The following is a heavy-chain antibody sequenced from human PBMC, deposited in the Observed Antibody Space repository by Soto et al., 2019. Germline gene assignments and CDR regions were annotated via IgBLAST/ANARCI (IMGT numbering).Heavy chain of an antibody. CDR3: AREQAQAGLENRIDY. CDR2: IYYSGST. D-gene: IGHD6-25*01. J-gene: IGHJ4*02. Sequence: PSETLSLTCTVSGGSISSGGYYWSWIRQHPGKGLEWIGYIYYSGSTYYNPSLKSRVTISVDTSKNQFSLKLSSVTAADTAVYYCAREQAQAGLENRIDYWGQGTLVTVSS. V-gene: IGHV4-31*03. CDR1: GGSISSGGYY.